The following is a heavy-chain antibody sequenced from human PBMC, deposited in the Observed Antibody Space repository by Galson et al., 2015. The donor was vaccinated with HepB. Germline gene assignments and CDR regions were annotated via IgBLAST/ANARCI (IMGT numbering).Heavy chain of an antibody. Sequence: SLRLSCAASGFTFSSYGMHWVRQAPGKGLEWVAVIWYDGSNKYYADSVKGRFTTSRDNSKNTLYLQMNSLRAEDTAVYYCASDSSSSHDYWGQGTLVTVSS. V-gene: IGHV3-33*01. CDR1: GFTFSSYG. D-gene: IGHD6-13*01. CDR3: ASDSSSSHDY. CDR2: IWYDGSNK. J-gene: IGHJ4*02.